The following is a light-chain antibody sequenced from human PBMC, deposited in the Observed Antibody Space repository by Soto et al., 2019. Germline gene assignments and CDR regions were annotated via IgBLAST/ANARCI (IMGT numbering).Light chain of an antibody. CDR3: QQYGSSPPMT. CDR1: QSVSSSY. V-gene: IGKV3-20*01. CDR2: GAS. Sequence: IVLTQSPGTLSLSPGERATLSCSASQSVSSSYLAWYQPKPGQAPRLLIYGASSRATGIPDRFSGSGSGTDFTLTISRLEPEDFAVYYCQQYGSSPPMTFGQGTKVEIK. J-gene: IGKJ1*01.